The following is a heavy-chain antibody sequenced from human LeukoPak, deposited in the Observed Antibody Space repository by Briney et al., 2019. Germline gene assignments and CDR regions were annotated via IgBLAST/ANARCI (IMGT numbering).Heavy chain of an antibody. Sequence: GGSLRLSCAASGFTFTNYAMTWVRQAPGKGLEWVSYISGDGFTISYADSVKGRFTISRDNDKKSLYVQMNSLRVEDTAVYFCARRSGDYFYYMDVWGKGTTVTISS. J-gene: IGHJ6*03. D-gene: IGHD5-12*01. CDR2: ISGDGFTI. CDR1: GFTFTNYA. V-gene: IGHV3-48*03. CDR3: ARRSGDYFYYMDV.